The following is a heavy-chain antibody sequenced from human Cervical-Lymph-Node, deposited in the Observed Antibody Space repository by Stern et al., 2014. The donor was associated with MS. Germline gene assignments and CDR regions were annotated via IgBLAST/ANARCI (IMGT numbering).Heavy chain of an antibody. CDR2: TSAYNGNT. J-gene: IGHJ6*02. Sequence: VQLVESGAEVKKPGASVKVSCKASGYTFTSYGISWVRQAPGQGLEWMGWTSAYNGNTNYAQKLQGRVTMTTDTSTSTAYMELRSLRSDDTAVYYCARDMELLTNYYYYGMDVWGQGTTVTVSS. CDR3: ARDMELLTNYYYYGMDV. V-gene: IGHV1-18*01. D-gene: IGHD1-7*01. CDR1: GYTFTSYG.